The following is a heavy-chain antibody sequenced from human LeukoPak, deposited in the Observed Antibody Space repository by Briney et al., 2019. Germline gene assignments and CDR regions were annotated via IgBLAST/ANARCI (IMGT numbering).Heavy chain of an antibody. Sequence: PGGSLRLSCAASGFMSSNYWMSWVRQAPGKGLEWVSAISGSGGSAYYADSVKGRFTISRDNSKNTLYLQMNSLRAEDTAVYYCAKGGFGVVIKGDAFDIWGQGTMVTVSS. V-gene: IGHV3-23*01. D-gene: IGHD3-3*01. J-gene: IGHJ3*02. CDR3: AKGGFGVVIKGDAFDI. CDR2: ISGSGGSA. CDR1: GFMSSNYW.